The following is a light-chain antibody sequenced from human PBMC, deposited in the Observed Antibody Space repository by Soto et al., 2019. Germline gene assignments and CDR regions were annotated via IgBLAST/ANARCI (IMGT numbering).Light chain of an antibody. J-gene: IGLJ3*02. Sequence: QSVLTQPPSASGTPGQRVTISCSGSNSNIGSNTVNWYQQLPGTAPKLLIYNNNQRPSGVPDRFSGSKSGTSASLAISGLQSEDEADYYCVAWDDSLTGWVFGGGTKVTVL. CDR1: NSNIGSNT. V-gene: IGLV1-44*01. CDR2: NNN. CDR3: VAWDDSLTGWV.